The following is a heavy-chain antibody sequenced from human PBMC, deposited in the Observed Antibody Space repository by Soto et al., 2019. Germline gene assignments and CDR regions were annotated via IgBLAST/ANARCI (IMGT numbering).Heavy chain of an antibody. V-gene: IGHV3-23*01. CDR3: AKGSSGWYERFDY. Sequence: EVQLLESGGGLVQPGGSLRLSCAASGFTFSSYAMSWVRQAPGKGLEWVSAISGSGGSTYYADSVKGRFTISKDNSKNTLYLQMNSLRAEDTAVYYCAKGSSGWYERFDYWGQGTLVTVSS. CDR2: ISGSGGST. D-gene: IGHD6-19*01. J-gene: IGHJ4*02. CDR1: GFTFSSYA.